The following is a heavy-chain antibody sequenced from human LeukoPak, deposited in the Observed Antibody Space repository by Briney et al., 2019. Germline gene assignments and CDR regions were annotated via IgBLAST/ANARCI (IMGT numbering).Heavy chain of an antibody. J-gene: IGHJ4*02. D-gene: IGHD6-6*01. CDR1: GGTFSSYT. V-gene: IGHV1-18*01. CDR3: ARVSGYSSSSDY. CDR2: ISAYNGNT. Sequence: ASVKVSCKASGGTFSSYTISWVRQAPGQGLEWMGWISAYNGNTNYAQKLQGRVTMTTDTSTSTAYMELRSLRSDDTAVYYCARVSGYSSSSDYWGQGTLVTVSS.